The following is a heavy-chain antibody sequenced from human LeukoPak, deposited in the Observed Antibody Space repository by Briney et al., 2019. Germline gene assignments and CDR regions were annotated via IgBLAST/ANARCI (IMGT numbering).Heavy chain of an antibody. CDR1: GYTFTSYG. CDR2: ISAYNGNT. J-gene: IGHJ4*02. D-gene: IGHD6-6*01. CDR3: ATGQDSSSLGDY. Sequence: GASVKDSCKASGYTFTSYGIRWVRPAPAQGLEWMGCISAYNGNTNYAQKLQGRVTMTTDTSTSTAYMELRSLRSDDTAVYYCATGQDSSSLGDYWGQGTLVTVSS. V-gene: IGHV1-18*01.